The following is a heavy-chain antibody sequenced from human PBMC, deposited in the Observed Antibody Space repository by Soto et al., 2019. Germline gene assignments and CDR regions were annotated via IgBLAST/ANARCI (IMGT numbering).Heavy chain of an antibody. D-gene: IGHD6-13*01. CDR2: ISYDGSNK. J-gene: IGHJ6*02. V-gene: IGHV3-30*18. CDR3: AKDLKRGSSSHDYYYYYGMDV. CDR1: GFTFSSYG. Sequence: HPXESLGLSYAASGFTFSSYGMHWFRQDPGKGLEWVAVISYDGSNKYYADSVKGRFTISRDNSKNTLYLQMNSLRAEDTAVYYCAKDLKRGSSSHDYYYYYGMDVWGQGTTVTVSS.